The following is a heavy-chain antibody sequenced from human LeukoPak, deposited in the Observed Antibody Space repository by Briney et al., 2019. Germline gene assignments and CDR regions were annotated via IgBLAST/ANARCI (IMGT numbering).Heavy chain of an antibody. CDR2: IYYSGST. J-gene: IGHJ4*02. V-gene: IGHV4-59*01. CDR1: GGSISSYY. D-gene: IGHD4-17*01. Sequence: SETLSLTCTVSGGSISSYYWSWIRQPPGKGLEWIGYIYYSGSTNYNPSLKSRVTISVDTSKNQFSLKLSSVTAADTAVYYCARVAVTVGGFDYWGQGTLVTVSS. CDR3: ARVAVTVGGFDY.